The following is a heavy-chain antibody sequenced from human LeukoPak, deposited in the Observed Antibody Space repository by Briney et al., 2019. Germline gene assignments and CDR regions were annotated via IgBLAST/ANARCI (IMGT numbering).Heavy chain of an antibody. CDR3: ARDLNYYDSSGYIRYFDL. CDR1: GYTFTGYY. V-gene: IGHV1-2*02. J-gene: IGHJ2*01. D-gene: IGHD3-22*01. CDR2: INPNSGGT. Sequence: ASVKVSCKASGYTFTGYYMHWVRQAPGQGLEWMGWINPNSGGTNYAQKFQGKVTMTRDTSISTAYMELSRLRSDDTAVYYCARDLNYYDSSGYIRYFDLWGRGTLVTVSS.